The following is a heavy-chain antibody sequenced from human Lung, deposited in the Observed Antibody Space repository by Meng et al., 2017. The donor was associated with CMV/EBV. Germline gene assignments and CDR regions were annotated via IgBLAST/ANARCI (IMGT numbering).Heavy chain of an antibody. D-gene: IGHD2-2*02. J-gene: IGHJ5*02. CDR1: GYTFTSYY. V-gene: IGHV1-46*01. CDR3: ARDNEDPEGYQLLYKRESWFDP. CDR2: INPSGGST. Sequence: ASVXVSXXASGYTFTSYYMHWVRQAPGQGLEWTGIINPSGGSTSYAQKFQGRVTMTRDTSTSTVYMELSSLRSEDTAVYYCARDNEDPEGYQLLYKRESWFDPWGQGTLVTVSS.